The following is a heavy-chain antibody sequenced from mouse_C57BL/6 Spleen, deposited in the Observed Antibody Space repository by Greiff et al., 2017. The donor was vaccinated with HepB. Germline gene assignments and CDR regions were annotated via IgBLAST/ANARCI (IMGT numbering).Heavy chain of an antibody. CDR1: GFTFSSYG. CDR2: ISSGGSYT. Sequence: DVKLVESGGDLVKPGGSLKLSCAASGFTFSSYGMSWVRQTPDKRLEWVATISSGGSYTYYPDSVKGRFTISRDNAKNTLYLQMSSLKSEDTAMYYCASHRGDNYYAMDYWGQGTSVTVSS. J-gene: IGHJ4*01. V-gene: IGHV5-6*02. CDR3: ASHRGDNYYAMDY. D-gene: IGHD3-3*01.